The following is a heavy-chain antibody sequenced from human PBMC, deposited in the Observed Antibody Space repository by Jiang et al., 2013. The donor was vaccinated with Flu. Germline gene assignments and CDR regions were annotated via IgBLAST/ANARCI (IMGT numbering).Heavy chain of an antibody. D-gene: IGHD3-10*01. V-gene: IGHV4-38-2*02. J-gene: IGHJ3*01. Sequence: GPGLVKSSETLSLTCAVSGYSISSGYYWGWIRQPPGKGLEWIGSIYHSGNTFHNPSLKSRVTISVDTSKNQFSLKLSSVTAADTAVYYCARDNGEFHGFDVWGQGTMVTVSS. CDR3: ARDNGEFHGFDV. CDR1: GYSISSGYY. CDR2: IYHSGNT.